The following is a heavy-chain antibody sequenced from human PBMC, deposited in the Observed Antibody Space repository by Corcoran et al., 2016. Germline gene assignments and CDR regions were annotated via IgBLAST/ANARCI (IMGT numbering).Heavy chain of an antibody. CDR1: GFSLSTSGMC. V-gene: IGHV2-70*01. CDR3: ARIARIGYSSEFDY. CDR2: IDWDDDK. Sequence: QVTLRESGPALVKPTQTLTLTCTFSGFSLSTSGMCVSWIRQPPGKALEWLALIDWDDDKYYSTSLKTRLTLSKDTSKNQVVLTMTNMDPVDTATYYCARIARIGYSSEFDYWGQGTLVTVSS. D-gene: IGHD6-19*01. J-gene: IGHJ4*02.